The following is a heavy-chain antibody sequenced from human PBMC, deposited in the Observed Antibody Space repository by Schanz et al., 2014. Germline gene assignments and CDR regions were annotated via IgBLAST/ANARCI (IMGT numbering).Heavy chain of an antibody. CDR1: GYTFTSSG. D-gene: IGHD1-26*01. V-gene: IGHV1-18*01. Sequence: QVKLVQSEAEVKKPGASVKVSCKASGYTFTSSGFSWVRQAPGQGIEWTGWINGYNAYTKYAQKIKGRVTMTTDPSTSPVSMEPRSPRSQATAVYYSARDRDQWDGNFCDFWGQGTLATVSS. J-gene: IGHJ4*02. CDR2: INGYNAYT. CDR3: ARDRDQWDGNFCDF.